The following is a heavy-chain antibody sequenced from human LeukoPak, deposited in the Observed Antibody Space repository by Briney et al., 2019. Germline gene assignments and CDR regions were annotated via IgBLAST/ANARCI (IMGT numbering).Heavy chain of an antibody. CDR1: GFSFTTYG. V-gene: IGHV3-30*18. CDR3: VKVRTINGRSSPFDS. CDR2: ISYDGRNQ. J-gene: IGHJ4*02. D-gene: IGHD1-26*01. Sequence: PGGSLRLSCAASGFSFTTYGMHWVRQAPLKGLEWLAAISYDGRNQNYADSVKGRFTIFRDNSQNTLYLQMNSLRAEDTALYYCVKVRTINGRSSPFDSWGQGTLVTVSS.